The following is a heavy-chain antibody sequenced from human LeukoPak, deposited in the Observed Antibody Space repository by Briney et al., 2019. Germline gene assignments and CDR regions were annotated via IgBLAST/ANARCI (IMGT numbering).Heavy chain of an antibody. V-gene: IGHV3-48*04. CDR2: ISSSGSTI. D-gene: IGHD2-2*03. J-gene: IGHJ4*02. CDR1: GFTFSSYS. CDR3: AKAPEFGYDY. Sequence: GGSLRLSCAASGFTFSSYSMNWVRQAPGKGLEWVSSISSSGSTIYYADSVKGRFTISRDNAKNSLYLQMYSLRAEDTAVYYCAKAPEFGYDYWGQGTLVTVSS.